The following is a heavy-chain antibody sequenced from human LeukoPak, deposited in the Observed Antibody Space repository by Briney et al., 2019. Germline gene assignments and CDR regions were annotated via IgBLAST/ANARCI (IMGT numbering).Heavy chain of an antibody. V-gene: IGHV3-30*18. Sequence: PGGSLRLSCAASGFTFSSYGMHWVRQAPGKGLEWVAVISYDGSNKYYADSVKGRFTISRDNSKNPLYLQMNSLRAEDTAVYYCAKDLLGCGELYTGMDVWARGPRSASPQ. CDR1: GFTFSSYG. D-gene: IGHD3-10*01. J-gene: IGHJ6*01. CDR2: ISYDGSNK. CDR3: AKDLLGCGELYTGMDV.